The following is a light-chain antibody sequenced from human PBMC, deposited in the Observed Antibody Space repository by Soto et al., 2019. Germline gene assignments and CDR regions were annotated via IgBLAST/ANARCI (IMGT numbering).Light chain of an antibody. J-gene: IGLJ1*01. CDR3: YSFAGSNTFSYV. CDR2: EGT. CDR1: SSNIGGNS. Sequence: QSVMTQPPSVSAAPGQKVTISCSGSSSNIGGNSVSWYQQHPDKAPKVILYEGTKRPSGVSPRFSGSQSGNTASLTISGLQAEDEAVYFCYSFAGSNTFSYVFGPGTKLTVL. V-gene: IGLV2-23*03.